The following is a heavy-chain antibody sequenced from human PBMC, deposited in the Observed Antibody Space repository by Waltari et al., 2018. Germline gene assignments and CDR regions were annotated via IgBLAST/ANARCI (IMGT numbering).Heavy chain of an antibody. CDR1: GYNLTELS. CDR3: ATNSGSYYGYYYYMDV. V-gene: IGHV1-24*01. J-gene: IGHJ6*03. D-gene: IGHD1-26*01. CDR2: FDPEYGET. Sequence: QVQLVQSGAEVKKPRASVKVSCKVSGYNLTELSLHWVRQAPGKGLDWMGGFDPEYGETIYAQKFQGRVTMTEDTSTDTAYMELSSLRSEDTAVYYCATNSGSYYGYYYYMDVWGKGTTVTISS.